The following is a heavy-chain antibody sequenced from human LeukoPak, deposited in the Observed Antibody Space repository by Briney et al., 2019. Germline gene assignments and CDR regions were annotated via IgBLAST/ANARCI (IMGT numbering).Heavy chain of an antibody. Sequence: ASVKVSCKASGYTFTSYAMHWVRQAPGQRLEWMGWINARNGNTKYSQKFQGRVTITRDTSASIAYMELSSLRSEDTAVYYCARGQYYDFWSGYFYDAFDIWGQGTMVTVSS. V-gene: IGHV1-3*01. J-gene: IGHJ3*02. D-gene: IGHD3-3*01. CDR3: ARGQYYDFWSGYFYDAFDI. CDR2: INARNGNT. CDR1: GYTFTSYA.